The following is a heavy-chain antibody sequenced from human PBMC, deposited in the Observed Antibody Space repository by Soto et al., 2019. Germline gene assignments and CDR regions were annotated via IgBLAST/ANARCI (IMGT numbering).Heavy chain of an antibody. J-gene: IGHJ4*02. CDR2: IYYSGST. CDR1: VGSISSYY. Sequence: PSESLSLNCTVSVGSISSYYWSWIRQPPGKGLEWIGYIYYSGSTNYNPSLKSRVTISVDTSKNQFSLKLSSVTAADTAVYYCARDPDYWGQGTLVTVSS. CDR3: ARDPDY. V-gene: IGHV4-59*01.